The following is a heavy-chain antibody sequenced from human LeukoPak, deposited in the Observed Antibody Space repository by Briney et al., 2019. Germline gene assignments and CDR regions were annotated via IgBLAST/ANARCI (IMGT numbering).Heavy chain of an antibody. CDR3: ARSAVVLGELDV. CDR2: TSDRGDYT. J-gene: IGHJ6*02. CDR1: GFTFTSYS. D-gene: IGHD2-21*01. V-gene: IGHV3-23*01. Sequence: GGSLRLSCAASGFTFTSYSMSWVRQAPGKGLEWVSGTSDRGDYTYYADSVKGRFTISRDNSKNTLYLQMNSLRAEDTAVYYCARSAVVLGELDVWGQGTTVTVSS.